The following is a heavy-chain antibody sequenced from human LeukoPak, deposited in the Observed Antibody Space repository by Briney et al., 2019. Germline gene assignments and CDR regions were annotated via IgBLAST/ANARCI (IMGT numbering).Heavy chain of an antibody. Sequence: SETLSLTCTVPGGSIGSYYWSWIRQPPGKGLEWIGYIHYSGSTNHNPSLKSRVTISIDTSKNQISLRLTSVTAADTAVYYCAGYGNHWDWYFDLWGRGTLVTVSS. CDR1: GGSIGSYY. D-gene: IGHD4-11*01. V-gene: IGHV4-59*01. CDR3: AGYGNHWDWYFDL. CDR2: IHYSGST. J-gene: IGHJ2*01.